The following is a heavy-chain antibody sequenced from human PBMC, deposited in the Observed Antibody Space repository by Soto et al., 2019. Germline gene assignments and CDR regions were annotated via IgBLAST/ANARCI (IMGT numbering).Heavy chain of an antibody. V-gene: IGHV3-21*01. D-gene: IGHD6-13*01. CDR1: GFTFSSYS. Sequence: EVQLVESGGGLVEPGGSLRLSCAASGFTFSSYSMNWVRQAPGKGLEWVSSISSSSSYIYYADSVKGRFTSSRDNAKNSLYLQMNSLRAEDTAVYYCARGRGAAGTDSVQYYGMDVWGQGTTVTVSS. CDR2: ISSSSSYI. CDR3: ARGRGAAGTDSVQYYGMDV. J-gene: IGHJ6*02.